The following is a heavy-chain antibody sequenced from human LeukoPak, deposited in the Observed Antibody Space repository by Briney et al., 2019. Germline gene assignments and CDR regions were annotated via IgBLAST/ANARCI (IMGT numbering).Heavy chain of an antibody. J-gene: IGHJ4*02. CDR2: IYYSGST. Sequence: PSETLSLTCTVSGGSIRSYYWSWIRQPPGKGLEWIGYIYYSGSTNYNPSLKSRVTISVDTSKNQFSLKLSSVTAADTAVYYCARGRPVAATHYWGQGTLVTVSS. D-gene: IGHD2-15*01. CDR3: ARGRPVAATHY. V-gene: IGHV4-59*01. CDR1: GGSIRSYY.